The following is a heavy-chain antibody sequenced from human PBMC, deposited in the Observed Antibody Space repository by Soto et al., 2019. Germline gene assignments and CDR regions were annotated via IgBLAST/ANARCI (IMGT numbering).Heavy chain of an antibody. CDR1: GGSISSSSYY. Sequence: SETLSLTCTVSGGSISSSSYYWGWIRQLPGKGLEWIGSIFYSGSTYYNPSPRSRVTIYIDSSKNQFSLKLSSVTAEDTAVYYCARTLVVADTTYNWFDIWGQGTLVT. CDR2: IFYSGST. CDR3: ARTLVVADTTYNWFDI. D-gene: IGHD2-15*01. V-gene: IGHV4-39*01. J-gene: IGHJ5*02.